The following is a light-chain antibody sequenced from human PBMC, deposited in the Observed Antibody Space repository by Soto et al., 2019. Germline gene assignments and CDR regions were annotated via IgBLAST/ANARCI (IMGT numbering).Light chain of an antibody. CDR3: QQIKSYPRVT. CDR2: GAS. V-gene: IGKV1-13*02. Sequence: AIQLTQSPSSLSASVGDRVSITCRASQAISSHLAWYQQKPGTGPKLLIHGASVLQTGVPSRFSGSGNGPGTDFTITISSLQPEDFATYFCQQIKSYPRVTFGQGTKVEIK. J-gene: IGKJ1*01. CDR1: QAISSH.